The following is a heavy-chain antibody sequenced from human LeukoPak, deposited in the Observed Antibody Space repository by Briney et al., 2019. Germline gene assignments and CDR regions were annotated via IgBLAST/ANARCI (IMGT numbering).Heavy chain of an antibody. V-gene: IGHV3-48*04. J-gene: IGHJ4*02. CDR1: GFTFSSYS. D-gene: IGHD6-19*01. CDR3: ARVRYSSGWYFNY. Sequence: PGGSLSLSCAASGFTFSSYSMNWVRQAPGKGLEWVSYISSSSSTIYYADSVKGRFTISRDNAKNSLYLQMNSLRAEDTAVYYCARVRYSSGWYFNYWGQGTLVTVSS. CDR2: ISSSSSTI.